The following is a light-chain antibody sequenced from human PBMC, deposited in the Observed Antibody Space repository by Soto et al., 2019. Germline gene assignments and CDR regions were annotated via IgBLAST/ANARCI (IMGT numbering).Light chain of an antibody. CDR1: QDISTW. Sequence: IQMPQSPSSVSASVGDRVTITCRASQDISTWLSWYQQKPGKAPQLLIFAASTLHRGVPSRFSGRGSGTDFTLIIDSLQPEEGATYYCQQGNTFPPLSFGGGTKVEL. J-gene: IGKJ4*01. V-gene: IGKV1-12*01. CDR2: AAS. CDR3: QQGNTFPPLS.